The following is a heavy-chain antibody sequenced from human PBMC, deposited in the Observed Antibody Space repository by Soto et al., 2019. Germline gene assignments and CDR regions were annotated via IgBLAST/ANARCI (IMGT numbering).Heavy chain of an antibody. Sequence: QVQLVESGGGVVQPGRSLRLSCAASGFTFSSYGMHWVRQAPGKGLEWVAVIWYDGSNKYYADSVKGRFTISRDNSKNPLYLQMNSLRAEDTAVYYCARETDSSSWYLSMHYWGQGTRVTVSS. CDR2: IWYDGSNK. J-gene: IGHJ4*02. V-gene: IGHV3-33*01. CDR1: GFTFSSYG. CDR3: ARETDSSSWYLSMHY. D-gene: IGHD6-13*01.